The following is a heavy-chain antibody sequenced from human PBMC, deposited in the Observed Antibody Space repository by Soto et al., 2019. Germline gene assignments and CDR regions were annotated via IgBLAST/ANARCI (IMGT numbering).Heavy chain of an antibody. Sequence: GGSLRLPCAASGFTFSEYAMTWVRQAPGKGLEWVSVIGGAGSNIYYADSVEGRFTISRDNSKSTLYLQMNSLRAEDTAIYYCAKLGSSSWSPHYYFDYWGQGTLVTVSS. D-gene: IGHD2-2*01. CDR1: GFTFSEYA. CDR3: AKLGSSSWSPHYYFDY. J-gene: IGHJ4*02. V-gene: IGHV3-23*01. CDR2: IGGAGSNI.